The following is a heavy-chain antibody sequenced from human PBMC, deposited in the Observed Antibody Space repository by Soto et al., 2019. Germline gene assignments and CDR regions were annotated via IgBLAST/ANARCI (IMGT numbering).Heavy chain of an antibody. Sequence: ASEKVSCKAPGYTFTSYGISWVRQAPGQGLEWKGWISAYNGNTNYAQKLQGRVTMTTDTSTSTAYMELRSLRSDDTAVHYCARDCNYYYYGTDVCGQGTTATVSS. CDR3: ARDCNYYYYGTDV. CDR2: ISAYNGNT. J-gene: IGHJ6*02. CDR1: GYTFTSYG. V-gene: IGHV1-18*01.